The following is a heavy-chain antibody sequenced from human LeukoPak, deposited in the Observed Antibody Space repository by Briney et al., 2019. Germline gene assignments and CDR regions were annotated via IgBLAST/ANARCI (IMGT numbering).Heavy chain of an antibody. J-gene: IGHJ4*02. D-gene: IGHD2-15*01. CDR3: ARGYYSSSGDY. CDR2: IYWDDDK. Sequence: SGPTLVKPTQTLTLTCTFSGFSLSTSGVSVGWVRQPPGKALEWLALIYWDDDKRYIPSLKSRLTITKDTSKNQVVLSMTNMGPVDTATYYCARGYYSSSGDYWGQGTLVTVSS. V-gene: IGHV2-5*02. CDR1: GFSLSTSGVS.